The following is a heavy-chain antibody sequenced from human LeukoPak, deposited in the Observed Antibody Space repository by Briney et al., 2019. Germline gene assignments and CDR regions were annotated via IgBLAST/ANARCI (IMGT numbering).Heavy chain of an antibody. CDR2: IYSGGTT. CDR1: GFIVSSNY. CDR3: ARGPVTRFEI. J-gene: IGHJ3*02. V-gene: IGHV3-53*01. D-gene: IGHD4-17*01. Sequence: PGGSLGLSFAASGFIVSSNYMSWVRRAPGKGLEWVSVIYSGGTTYYADSVKGRFTISRDNSNNTLYLQMNSLRAEDTAVYYCARGPVTRFEIWGQGTMVTVSS.